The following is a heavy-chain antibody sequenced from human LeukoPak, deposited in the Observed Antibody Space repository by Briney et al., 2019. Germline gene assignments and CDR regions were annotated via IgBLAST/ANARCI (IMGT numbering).Heavy chain of an antibody. J-gene: IGHJ5*02. CDR3: ARTLVRGGDWFDP. CDR1: GGSISSYY. D-gene: IGHD3-10*01. V-gene: IGHV4-59*01. CDR2: IYYSGST. Sequence: SETLSLTCTVSGGSISSYYWSWIRQPPGKGLEWIGYIYYSGSTNYNPSLKSRVTISVDTSKNQFSLKLSSVTAADTAVYYCARTLVRGGDWFDPWGQGTLVTVSS.